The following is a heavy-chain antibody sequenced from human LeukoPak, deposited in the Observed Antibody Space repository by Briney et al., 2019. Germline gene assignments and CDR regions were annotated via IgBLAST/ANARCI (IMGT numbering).Heavy chain of an antibody. CDR1: GFTLSSYA. V-gene: IGHV3-23*01. CDR3: AKDVEATITSGGYYFDH. CDR2: GSGSDGSA. Sequence: GGSLRLSCAASGFTLSSYALSWVRQAPGKGLEWVSRGSGSDGSAYYADSVKGRFTTSRDTSRNSLYLRMHSLRPEDTAVYYCAKDVEATITSGGYYFDHWGQGALVTVS. J-gene: IGHJ4*02. D-gene: IGHD5-12*01.